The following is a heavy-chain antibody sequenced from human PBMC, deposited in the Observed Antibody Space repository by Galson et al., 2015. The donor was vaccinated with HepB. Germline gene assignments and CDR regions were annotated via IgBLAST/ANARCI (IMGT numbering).Heavy chain of an antibody. CDR2: ICHSGSS. V-gene: IGHV4-59*01. CDR1: GGSISSFY. CDR3: AAREDRAANFDY. D-gene: IGHD3-22*01. J-gene: IGHJ4*02. Sequence: TLSLTCTVAGGSISSFYWSWIRQPPGKGLEWIGHICHSGSSRYNPSLESRVTISLDTSNNQFSLKLNSVTAADTAVYYCAAREDRAANFDYWGQGVLVTVSS.